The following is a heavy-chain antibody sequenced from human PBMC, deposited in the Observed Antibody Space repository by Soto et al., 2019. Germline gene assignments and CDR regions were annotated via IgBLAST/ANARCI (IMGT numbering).Heavy chain of an antibody. J-gene: IGHJ6*02. CDR2: ISSSGSTI. D-gene: IGHD1-7*01. CDR3: ARDNDNWNYGPEVYYYYGMDV. Sequence: GGSLRLSCAPSGFTFSDYYMSWIRQAPGKGLEWVSYISSSGSTIYYADSVKGRFTISRDNAKNSLYLQMNSLRAEDTAVYYCARDNDNWNYGPEVYYYYGMDVWGQGTTVTVSS. CDR1: GFTFSDYY. V-gene: IGHV3-11*01.